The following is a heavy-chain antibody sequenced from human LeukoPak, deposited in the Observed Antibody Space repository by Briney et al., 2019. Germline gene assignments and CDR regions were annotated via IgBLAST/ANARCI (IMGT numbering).Heavy chain of an antibody. J-gene: IGHJ4*02. CDR1: GFTFDDYA. V-gene: IGHV3-9*01. D-gene: IGHD3-10*01. Sequence: PGGSLRLSCAASGFTFDDYAMHWVRQAPGKGLEWVSGISWNSGSIGYADSVKGRFTISRDNAKNSLYLQMNSLRAEDTALYYCAKGKEEGSGSYGPLDYWGQGTLVTVSS. CDR3: AKGKEEGSGSYGPLDY. CDR2: ISWNSGSI.